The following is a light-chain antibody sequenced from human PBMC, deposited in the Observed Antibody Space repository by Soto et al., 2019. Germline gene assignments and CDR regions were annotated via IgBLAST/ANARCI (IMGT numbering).Light chain of an antibody. CDR1: SSNIGAGYD. J-gene: IGLJ3*02. CDR2: GNS. CDR3: QSYDSSLSGWV. Sequence: QSALTQPPSVSGAPGQRVTISCTRSSSNIGAGYDVHWYQQLPGTAPKLLIYGNSNRPSGVPDRFSGSKSGTSAYLAITGLQAEDEADYYCQSYDSSLSGWVFGGGTKLTVL. V-gene: IGLV1-40*01.